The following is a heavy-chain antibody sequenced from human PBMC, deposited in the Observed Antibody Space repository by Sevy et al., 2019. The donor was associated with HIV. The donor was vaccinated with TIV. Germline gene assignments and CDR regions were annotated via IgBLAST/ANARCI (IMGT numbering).Heavy chain of an antibody. Sequence: GGSLRLSCAASGFTFSSYAMSWVRQAPGKGLEWVSAISGSGGSTYYADSVKGRFTISRDNSKNTLYLQMNSLRAEDTAVYYCAKVDIVVVVAATTRFGDSTGRYFDYWAQGTLVTVSS. CDR1: GFTFSSYA. CDR3: AKVDIVVVVAATTRFGDSTGRYFDY. J-gene: IGHJ4*02. V-gene: IGHV3-23*01. CDR2: ISGSGGST. D-gene: IGHD2-15*01.